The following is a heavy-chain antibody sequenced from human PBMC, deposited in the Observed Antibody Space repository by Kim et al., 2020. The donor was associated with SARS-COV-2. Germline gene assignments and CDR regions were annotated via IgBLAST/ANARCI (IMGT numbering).Heavy chain of an antibody. CDR3: ARSRPSTSTVRLGWFDP. Sequence: FQGRVTITADKSTSTAYMKLSSLRSEDTAVYYCARSRPSTSTVRLGWFDPWGQGTLVTVSS. D-gene: IGHD4-17*01. J-gene: IGHJ5*02. V-gene: IGHV1-69*02.